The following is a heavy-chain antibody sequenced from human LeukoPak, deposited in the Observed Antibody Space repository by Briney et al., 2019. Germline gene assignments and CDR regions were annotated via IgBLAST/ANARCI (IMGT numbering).Heavy chain of an antibody. J-gene: IGHJ4*02. CDR3: ARVSISLFGVVTAHFDS. Sequence: PSETLSLTCGVSGGSFSGSYWGWIRQPPGKGLEWIGEINLSGSTNYNSSLTSRVTISLVTSKNLFSLNLRFVTTADTAVYSCARVSISLFGVVTAHFDSWGQGTLVAVSS. V-gene: IGHV4-34*01. CDR1: GGSFSGSY. CDR2: INLSGST. D-gene: IGHD3-3*01.